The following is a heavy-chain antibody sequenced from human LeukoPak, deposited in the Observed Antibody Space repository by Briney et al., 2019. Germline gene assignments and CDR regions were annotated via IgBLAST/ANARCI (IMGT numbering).Heavy chain of an antibody. D-gene: IGHD3-3*01. CDR2: FDPEDGET. J-gene: IGHJ4*02. CDR1: GYTLTELS. CDR3: ATDSRVTIFGVVIPVYYFDY. Sequence: ASVKVSCKVSGYTLTELSMHWVRQAPGKGLEWMGGFDPEDGETIYAQKFQGRVTMTEDTSTDTAYMELSSLRSEDTAVYYCATDSRVTIFGVVIPVYYFDYWGQGTLITVSS. V-gene: IGHV1-24*01.